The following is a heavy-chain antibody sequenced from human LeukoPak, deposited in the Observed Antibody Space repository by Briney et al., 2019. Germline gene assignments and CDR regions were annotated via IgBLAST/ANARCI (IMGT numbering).Heavy chain of an antibody. CDR1: GGSISSYY. CDR2: IYYSRST. CDR3: ARGGTVDYGDDFDY. V-gene: IGHV4-59*01. D-gene: IGHD4-17*01. Sequence: SETLSLTCTVSGGSISSYYWRWFRRPPAKELEWMGYIYYSRSTNYNPPLNSRGTITVVKSKNQFFVQISSVTAADTAVYYCARGGTVDYGDDFDYWGQGTLVTVSS. J-gene: IGHJ4*02.